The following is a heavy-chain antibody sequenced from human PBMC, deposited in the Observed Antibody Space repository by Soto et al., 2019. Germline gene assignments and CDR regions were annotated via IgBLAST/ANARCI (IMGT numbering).Heavy chain of an antibody. CDR1: GYPVTAYY. D-gene: IGHD3-3*01. CDR2: INPATGAA. J-gene: IGHJ3*02. Sequence: QLHLVQSGAVVKKPGASVTVSCSASGYPVTAYYMHWVRQAPGRGLEWMGGINPATGAAKYTQTFRGRVTMPRDTSTSTVFRERSGLTPEDTAFFYWARGGGVGVAGSAAFDMWGQGTLVTVSS. CDR3: ARGGGVGVAGSAAFDM. V-gene: IGHV1-2*02.